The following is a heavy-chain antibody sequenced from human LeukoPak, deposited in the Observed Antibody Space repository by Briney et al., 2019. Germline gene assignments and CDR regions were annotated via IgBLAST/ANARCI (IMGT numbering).Heavy chain of an antibody. CDR1: SGSISSYY. V-gene: IGHV4-59*01. Sequence: KPSETLSLTCTVSSGSISSYYWSWIRQPPGKGLEWIGYIYYSGSTNYNPSLKSRVTISVDTSKNQFSLKLSSVTAADTAVYYCASMTTQSHFDYWGQGTLVTVSS. CDR3: ASMTTQSHFDY. CDR2: IYYSGST. J-gene: IGHJ4*02. D-gene: IGHD4-11*01.